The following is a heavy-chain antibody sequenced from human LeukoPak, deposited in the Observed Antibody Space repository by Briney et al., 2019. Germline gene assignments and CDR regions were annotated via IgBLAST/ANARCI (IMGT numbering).Heavy chain of an antibody. D-gene: IGHD5-12*01. V-gene: IGHV3-23*01. CDR2: SSGSGGST. CDR1: GFSCSNYA. J-gene: IGHJ4*02. Sequence: LGGSLRLSCAASGFSCSNYAMTWVRQAPGKGLEWVSVSSGSGGSTYYAASVKGRFTISRDNSKNTVYLRMNSLGVEDTAVYYCAKGRAIVATIDPVFDDWGQGTLVTVSS. CDR3: AKGRAIVATIDPVFDD.